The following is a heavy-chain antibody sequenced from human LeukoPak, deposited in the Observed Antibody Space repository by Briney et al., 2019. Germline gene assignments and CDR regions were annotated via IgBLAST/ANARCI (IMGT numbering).Heavy chain of an antibody. D-gene: IGHD2-2*01. V-gene: IGHV3-48*03. CDR2: ISSGGTTI. Sequence: PGGSLRLSCAASGFTFSNYEMNWVRQAPGKGLEWVSYISSGGTTIYYADSVKGRFTISRDNAKNSLYLQMNSLRAEDTAVYYCARDHSTSWTNWFDPRGQGTLVTVSS. CDR3: ARDHSTSWTNWFDP. J-gene: IGHJ5*02. CDR1: GFTFSNYE.